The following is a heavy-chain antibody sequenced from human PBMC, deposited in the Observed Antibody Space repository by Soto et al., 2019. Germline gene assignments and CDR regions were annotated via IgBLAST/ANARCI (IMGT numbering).Heavy chain of an antibody. D-gene: IGHD2-15*01. CDR1: GGSISSGGTGSY. CDR2: IYYTGNT. Sequence: PSETLSLTCTVSGGSISSGGTGSYWTWIRQLPGKGLEWIGYIYYTGNTYYNPSLKSRPTISVDTSKNQFSLKLSSVTAADTAVYYCARGKSIFYGMDVWGQGTTVTVSS. V-gene: IGHV4-30-4*08. CDR3: ARGKSIFYGMDV. J-gene: IGHJ6*02.